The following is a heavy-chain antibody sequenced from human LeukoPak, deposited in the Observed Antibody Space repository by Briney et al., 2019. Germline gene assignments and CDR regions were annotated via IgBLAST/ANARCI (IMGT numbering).Heavy chain of an antibody. D-gene: IGHD4-11*01. Sequence: ASVKVSCKASGYTFTSYYMHWVRQAPGQGLEWMGIINPSGGSTSYAQKFQGRVTMTRDTPTSTVYMELSSLRSEDTAVYYCARDVVTKSFYYYYYMDVWGKGTTVTVSS. V-gene: IGHV1-46*01. J-gene: IGHJ6*03. CDR1: GYTFTSYY. CDR3: ARDVVTKSFYYYYYMDV. CDR2: INPSGGST.